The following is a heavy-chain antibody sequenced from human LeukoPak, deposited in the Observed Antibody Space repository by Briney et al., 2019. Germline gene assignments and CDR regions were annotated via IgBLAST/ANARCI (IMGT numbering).Heavy chain of an antibody. CDR1: GYTFTSYD. J-gene: IGHJ4*02. D-gene: IGHD4-17*01. Sequence: ASVKVSCKASGYTFTSYDENWVQQATGQGLEWMGWMNPKSGNAGYAQKFQGRVIMTRDASTTIAYMELSSLTSEDTAVYYCARGKLTHGDYVAADYWGQGTLVTVSS. V-gene: IGHV1-8*01. CDR2: MNPKSGNA. CDR3: ARGKLTHGDYVAADY.